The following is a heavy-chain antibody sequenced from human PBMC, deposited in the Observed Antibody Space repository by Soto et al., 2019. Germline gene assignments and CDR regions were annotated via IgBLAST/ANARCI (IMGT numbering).Heavy chain of an antibody. Sequence: GGSLRLSCAASGFTFRTYGMHWVRQAPGKGLEWVAVVSYDGSRQYYRESVRGRFIISRDNSKNTLSLQMNSLRPEDTSVYFCAKGQIPGSTGSPGYFDSWGQGAGVTVSS. V-gene: IGHV3-30*18. D-gene: IGHD2-2*03. CDR2: VSYDGSRQ. CDR3: AKGQIPGSTGSPGYFDS. CDR1: GFTFRTYG. J-gene: IGHJ4*02.